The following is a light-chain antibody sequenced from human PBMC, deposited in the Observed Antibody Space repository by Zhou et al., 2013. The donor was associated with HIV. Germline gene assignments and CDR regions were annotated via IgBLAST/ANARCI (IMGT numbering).Light chain of an antibody. J-gene: IGKJ4*01. CDR2: GAT. V-gene: IGKV1-27*01. Sequence: DIQMTQSPSSVSASVGDRITITCRASQGISKWLAWYQQRPGKVPKLLIYGATTLQSGVPSRFSGSGSGTDFTLTISSLQPEDVATYYCQKYDSAPLTFGGGTKVEIK. CDR1: QGISKW. CDR3: QKYDSAPLT.